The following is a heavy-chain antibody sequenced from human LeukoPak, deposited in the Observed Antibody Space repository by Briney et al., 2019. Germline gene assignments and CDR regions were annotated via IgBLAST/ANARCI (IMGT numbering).Heavy chain of an antibody. V-gene: IGHV4-30-2*01. J-gene: IGHJ5*02. CDR2: IYHSGTT. Sequence: PSETLSLTCTVSGGSIYGGGYCWSWIRQPPGKGLEWIGYIYHSGTTYYNPSLKSRVTISIDRSKNQFSLKLSSVTAADTAVYYCARARDTTSGSNWFDPWGQGTLVTVSS. CDR1: GGSIYGGGYC. D-gene: IGHD1-26*01. CDR3: ARARDTTSGSNWFDP.